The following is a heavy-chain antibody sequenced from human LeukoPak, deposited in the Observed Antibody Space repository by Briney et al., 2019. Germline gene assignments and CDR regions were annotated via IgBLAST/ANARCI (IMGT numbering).Heavy chain of an antibody. J-gene: IGHJ4*02. Sequence: GGSLRLSCGASGFTFMSYSMRWVRHAPGEGVEGGSGICGIGGCKKYADSVKGRFTLSRDNPKNTLYLQMNSLRAEDTAVYFCAKRGVVIRVILVGFHKEAYYFESWGQGALVTVSS. V-gene: IGHV3-23*01. D-gene: IGHD3/OR15-3a*01. CDR2: ICGIGGCK. CDR3: AKRGVVIRVILVGFHKEAYYFES. CDR1: GFTFMSYS.